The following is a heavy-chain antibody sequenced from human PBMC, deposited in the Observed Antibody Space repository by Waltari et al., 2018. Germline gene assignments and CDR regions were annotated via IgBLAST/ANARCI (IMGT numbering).Heavy chain of an antibody. CDR1: GYTFTSYA. D-gene: IGHD5-12*01. CDR2: INAGNGNT. CDR3: ARARGYSGYDWSY. V-gene: IGHV1-3*01. J-gene: IGHJ4*02. Sequence: QVQLVQSGAEVKKPGASVKVSCKASGYTFTSYAMHWVRQAPGQRLEWMGWINAGNGNTKYSQKFQGRVTITRDTSASTAYMELSSLRSEDTAVYYCARARGYSGYDWSYWGQGTLVIVSS.